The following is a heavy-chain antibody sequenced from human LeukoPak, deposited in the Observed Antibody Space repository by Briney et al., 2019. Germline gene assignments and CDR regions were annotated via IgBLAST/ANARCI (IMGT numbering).Heavy chain of an antibody. CDR2: ITTSSTYI. Sequence: GGSLRLSCAASGFTFSDYSMTWVRQAPGKVLEWVSSITTSSTYIYYADSVRVRFTISRDNAKNSLYLQMTSLRAEDTAVYYCARHRTASDNWGQGILVTVSS. D-gene: IGHD3-16*02. V-gene: IGHV3-21*01. J-gene: IGHJ4*02. CDR3: ARHRTASDN. CDR1: GFTFSDYS.